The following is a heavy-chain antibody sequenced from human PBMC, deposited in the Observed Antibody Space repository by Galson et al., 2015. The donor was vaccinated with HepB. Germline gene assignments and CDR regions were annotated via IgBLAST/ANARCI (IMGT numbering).Heavy chain of an antibody. V-gene: IGHV3-23*01. CDR1: GFTFSTYA. D-gene: IGHD1/OR15-1a*01. J-gene: IGHJ3*02. CDR3: AKDPAGTGAFDI. CDR2: ISGSGGST. Sequence: SLRLSCAASGFTFSTYAMSWVRQAPGKGLEWVSAISGSGGSTYYADSVKGRFTISRDNSKNTLYLQMNSLRAKDTAVYYCAKDPAGTGAFDIWGQGTMVTVSS.